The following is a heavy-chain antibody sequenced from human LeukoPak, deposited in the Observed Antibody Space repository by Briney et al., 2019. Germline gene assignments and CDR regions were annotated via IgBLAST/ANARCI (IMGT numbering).Heavy chain of an antibody. J-gene: IGHJ5*02. CDR3: ARAGWIHGWFDP. CDR1: GGSFSGYY. CDR2: IYYSGST. V-gene: IGHV4-59*01. D-gene: IGHD6-19*01. Sequence: SETLSLTCAVYGGSFSGYYWSWIRQPPGKGLEWIGYIYYSGSTNYNPSLKSRVTISVDTSKNQFSLKLSSVTAADTALYYCARAGWIHGWFDPWGQGTLVTVSS.